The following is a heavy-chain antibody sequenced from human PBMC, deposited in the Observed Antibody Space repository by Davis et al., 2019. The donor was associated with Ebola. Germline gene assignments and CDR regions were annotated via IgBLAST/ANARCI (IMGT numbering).Heavy chain of an antibody. J-gene: IGHJ4*02. CDR3: ARRKLTTAYYFDY. V-gene: IGHV4-39*01. D-gene: IGHD4-17*01. Sequence: MPSETLSLTCTASGGSISSSSYYWGWIRQPPGKGLEWIGSIYYSGSTYYNPSLKSRVTISVDTSKNQFSLKLSSVTAADTAVYYCARRKLTTAYYFDYWGQGTLVTVSS. CDR2: IYYSGST. CDR1: GGSISSSSYY.